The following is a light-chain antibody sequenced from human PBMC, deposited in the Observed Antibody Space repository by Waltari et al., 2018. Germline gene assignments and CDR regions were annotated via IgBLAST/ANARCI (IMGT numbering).Light chain of an antibody. CDR1: QGVSTY. CDR2: ASS. CDR3: QQYHTYRWT. J-gene: IGKJ1*01. V-gene: IGKV1-8*01. Sequence: AIRMTQSPASLSASTGDRVTISWRASQGVSTYLAWYQQKPGKAPSLLIYASSTLESGVPSKFSGSGSGTDFTLTISCLQSEDFATYYCQQYHTYRWTFGQGTKVEI.